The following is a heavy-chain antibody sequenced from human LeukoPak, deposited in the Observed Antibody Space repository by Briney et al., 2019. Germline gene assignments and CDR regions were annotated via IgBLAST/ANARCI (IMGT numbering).Heavy chain of an antibody. CDR3: ARDEEILIAAAGTNYYYYYMDV. D-gene: IGHD6-13*01. CDR2: ISAYNGNT. CDR1: GYTFTSYG. V-gene: IGHV1-18*01. J-gene: IGHJ6*03. Sequence: ASVKVSCKASGYTFTSYGISWVRQAPGQGLEWMGWISAYNGNTNYAQKLQGRVTMTTDTSTSTAYMELRSLRSDDTAVYYCARDEEILIAAAGTNYYYYYMDVWGKGTTVTVSS.